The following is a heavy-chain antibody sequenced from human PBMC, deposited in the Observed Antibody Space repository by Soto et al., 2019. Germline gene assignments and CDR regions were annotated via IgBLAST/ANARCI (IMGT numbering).Heavy chain of an antibody. V-gene: IGHV2-5*02. CDR2: IYWDDDK. CDR1: GFSLTTRGVG. CDR3: AHIPNYYQYDWFDP. J-gene: IGHJ5*02. Sequence: QITLKESGPTLVKPTQTLTLTCTFSGFSLTTRGVGVGWIRQPPGKALECLALIYWDDDKRYSPSLQSRISITKDTSKNHVVLTMTNVDPVDTATYYCAHIPNYYQYDWFDPWGQGTLVSVSS. D-gene: IGHD3-16*01.